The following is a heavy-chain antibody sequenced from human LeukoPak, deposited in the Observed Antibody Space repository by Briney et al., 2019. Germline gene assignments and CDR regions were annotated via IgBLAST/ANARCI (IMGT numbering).Heavy chain of an antibody. J-gene: IGHJ4*02. V-gene: IGHV4-34*01. D-gene: IGHD3-3*01. CDR1: GGSFSGYY. CDR2: INHSGST. Sequence: PSETLSLTCAVYGGSFSGYYWSWIRQPPGKGLEWIGEINHSGSTNYNPSLKSRVTISVDTSKNQFSLKLSSVTAADTAVYYCARGLPFWSGYPYWGQGTLVTVSS. CDR3: ARGLPFWSGYPY.